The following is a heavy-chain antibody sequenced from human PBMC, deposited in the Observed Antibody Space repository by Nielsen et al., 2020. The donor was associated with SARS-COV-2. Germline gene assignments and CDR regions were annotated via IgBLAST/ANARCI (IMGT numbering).Heavy chain of an antibody. CDR1: GFTFDDYA. CDR2: ISWNSGSI. J-gene: IGHJ3*02. Sequence: LRLSCAASGFTFDDYAMHWVRQAPGKGLEWVSGISWNSGSIGYADSVKGRFTISRDNAKNSLYLQMNSLRAEDTALYYCAKAHVDTAMDDAFDIWGQGTMVTVSS. CDR3: AKAHVDTAMDDAFDI. V-gene: IGHV3-9*01. D-gene: IGHD5-18*01.